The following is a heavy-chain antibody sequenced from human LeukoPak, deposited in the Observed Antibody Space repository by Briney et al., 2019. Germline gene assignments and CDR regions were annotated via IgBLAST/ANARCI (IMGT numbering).Heavy chain of an antibody. CDR2: INPSGGST. CDR1: GYTFTSYY. V-gene: IGHV1-46*01. J-gene: IGHJ4*02. CDR3: ARDLSGSYYISSYYFDY. D-gene: IGHD1-26*01. Sequence: ASVKVSCKASGYTFTSYYMHWVRQAPGQVLEWMGIINPSGGSTSYAQKFQGRVTMTRDTSTSTVYMELSSLRSEDTAVYYCARDLSGSYYISSYYFDYWGQGTLVTVSS.